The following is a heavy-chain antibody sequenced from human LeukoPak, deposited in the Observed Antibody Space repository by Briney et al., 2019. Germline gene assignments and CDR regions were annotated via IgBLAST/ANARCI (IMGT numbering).Heavy chain of an antibody. CDR1: GGSFSGYY. V-gene: IGHV4-34*01. Sequence: SETLSLTCAVYGGSFSGYYWSWIRKPPGKGLDWIGEINHSGSTNYNPSPKSRVTISVDTSKNQFSLKLSSVTAADTAVYYCARGNSNYYYMDVWGKGTTVTVSS. J-gene: IGHJ6*03. CDR3: ARGNSNYYYMDV. CDR2: INHSGST. D-gene: IGHD4-11*01.